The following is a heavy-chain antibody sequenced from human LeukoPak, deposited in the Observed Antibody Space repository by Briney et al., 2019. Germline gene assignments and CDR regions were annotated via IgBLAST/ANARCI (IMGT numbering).Heavy chain of an antibody. D-gene: IGHD6-19*01. J-gene: IGHJ6*02. CDR2: TYYRSKWYN. CDR3: ARVGIAVAGIGYGMDV. Sequence: SQTLSLTCAISGDSVSSNSAAWNWIRQSPSRGLEWLGRTYYRSKWYNDYAVSVKSRITINPDTSKNQVSLQLNSVTPQDTAVYYCARVGIAVAGIGYGMDVWGQGTTVTVSS. V-gene: IGHV6-1*01. CDR1: GDSVSSNSAA.